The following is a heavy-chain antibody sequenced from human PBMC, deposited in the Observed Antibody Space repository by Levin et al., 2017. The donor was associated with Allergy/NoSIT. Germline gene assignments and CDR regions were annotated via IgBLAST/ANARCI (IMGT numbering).Heavy chain of an antibody. CDR1: GGSFSGYY. CDR2: INHSGST. V-gene: IGHV4-34*01. J-gene: IGHJ6*02. Sequence: ASQTLSLTCAVYGGSFSGYYWSWIRQPPGKGLEWIGEINHSGSTNYNPSLKSRVTISVDTSKNQFSLKLSSVTAADTAVYYCARVGGAAVYYYYGMDVWGQGTTVTVSS. CDR3: ARVGGAAVYYYYGMDV. D-gene: IGHD6-13*01.